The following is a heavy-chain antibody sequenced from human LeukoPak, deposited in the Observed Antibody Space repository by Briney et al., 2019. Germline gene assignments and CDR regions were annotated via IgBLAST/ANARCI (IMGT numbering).Heavy chain of an antibody. D-gene: IGHD3-3*01. CDR3: ARGYDTTGQGSWFDP. CDR1: GFTFSSYS. CDR2: ISSSSSYI. V-gene: IGHV3-21*01. J-gene: IGHJ5*02. Sequence: PGGSLRLSCAASGFTFSSYSMNWVRQAPGKGLEWVSSISSSSSYIYYADSVKGRFTISRDNAKNSLYLQMNSLRAEDTAVYYCARGYDTTGQGSWFDPWGQGTLVTVSS.